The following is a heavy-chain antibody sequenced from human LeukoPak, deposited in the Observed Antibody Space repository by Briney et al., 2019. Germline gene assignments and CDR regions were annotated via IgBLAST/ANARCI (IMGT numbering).Heavy chain of an antibody. J-gene: IGHJ4*02. V-gene: IGHV4-59*08. CDR1: GGSISSYY. CDR2: IYYSGST. D-gene: IGHD6-13*01. CDR3: ARKTGCSSSWFVFRYFDY. Sequence: PSETLSLTCTVSGGSISSYYWSWIRQPPGKGLEWIGYIYYSGSTNYNPSLKSRVTISVDTSKNQFSLKLSSVTAADTAVYYCARKTGCSSSWFVFRYFDYWGQGTLVTVSS.